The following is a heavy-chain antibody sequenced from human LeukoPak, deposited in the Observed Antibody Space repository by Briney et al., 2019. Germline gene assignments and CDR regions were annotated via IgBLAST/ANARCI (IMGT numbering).Heavy chain of an antibody. CDR3: ATDRRGSNDY. J-gene: IGHJ4*02. CDR2: MRQDGNEK. D-gene: IGHD3-10*01. CDR1: GFTFSSYW. V-gene: IGHV3-7*01. Sequence: PGGSLRLSCVASGFTFSSYWMTWVRQAPGKGLEWVANMRQDGNEKYYVDSVRGRFTISRDNAKNSLYLQMNSLRAEDTAVYYRATDRRGSNDYWGQGTLVTVSS.